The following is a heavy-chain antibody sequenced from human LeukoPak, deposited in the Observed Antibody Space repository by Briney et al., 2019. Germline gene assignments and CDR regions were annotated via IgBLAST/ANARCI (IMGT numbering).Heavy chain of an antibody. CDR3: ARDSPGYSSGWYYFDY. J-gene: IGHJ4*02. CDR1: GGSISGYY. CDR2: IYTSGST. D-gene: IGHD6-19*01. Sequence: SETLSLTCTVSGGSISGYYWSWIRQPAGKGLEWIGRIYTSGSTNYNPSLKSRVIMSVDTSKNQFSLKLSSVTAADTAVYYCARDSPGYSSGWYYFDYWGQGTLVTVSS. V-gene: IGHV4-4*07.